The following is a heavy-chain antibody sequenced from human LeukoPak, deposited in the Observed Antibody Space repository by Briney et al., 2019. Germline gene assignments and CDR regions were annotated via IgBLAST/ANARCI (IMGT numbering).Heavy chain of an antibody. D-gene: IGHD3-3*01. Sequence: ASVKVSCKASGGTFSSYAISWVRQAPGQGLEWMGGIIPIFGTANYAQKFQGRVTITADESTSTAYMELSSLRSEDTAVYYCARGPITIFGVVTPGDYYYMDVWGKGTTVTVSS. CDR2: IIPIFGTA. CDR3: ARGPITIFGVVTPGDYYYMDV. J-gene: IGHJ6*03. V-gene: IGHV1-69*13. CDR1: GGTFSSYA.